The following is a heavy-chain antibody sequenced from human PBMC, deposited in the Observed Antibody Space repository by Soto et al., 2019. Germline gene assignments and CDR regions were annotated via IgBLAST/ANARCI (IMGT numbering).Heavy chain of an antibody. Sequence: QVQLQESGPELLKPSQTLSLTCTVSGDSITRGGYYWSWIRQHPGKGLGWIGFIYYSGITYYKPSLKSRLTISLDPSKNQFYLKLTSMTAADTAVYYCARRPKFGAFGADWFDPWGQGTLVTVSS. J-gene: IGHJ5*02. D-gene: IGHD3-10*01. CDR2: IYYSGIT. V-gene: IGHV4-31*03. CDR1: GDSITRGGYY. CDR3: ARRPKFGAFGADWFDP.